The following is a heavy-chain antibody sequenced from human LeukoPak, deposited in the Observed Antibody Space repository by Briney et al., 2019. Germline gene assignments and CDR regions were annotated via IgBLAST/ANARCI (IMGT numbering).Heavy chain of an antibody. Sequence: GGSLRLSCAASGFTFSSYAMSWVRQAPGKGLEWVSAISGSGGTIYYADSVKGRFTISRDNAKKSLYLQMNSLRAEDTAVYYCARGSAVHYFDYWGQGTLVTVSS. J-gene: IGHJ4*02. CDR3: ARGSAVHYFDY. CDR1: GFTFSSYA. V-gene: IGHV3-23*01. D-gene: IGHD6-19*01. CDR2: ISGSGGTI.